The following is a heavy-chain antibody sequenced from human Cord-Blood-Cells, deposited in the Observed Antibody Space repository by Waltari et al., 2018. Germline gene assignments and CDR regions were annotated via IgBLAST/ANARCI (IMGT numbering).Heavy chain of an antibody. CDR3: AKPVNWGSWYFDL. V-gene: IGHV1-69*01. J-gene: IGHJ2*01. CDR2: IIPIFGTA. CDR1: GGPFSSYA. Sequence: QVQLVQSGAEVKKPGSSVKVSCKASGGPFSSYAISWVRPAPGQGLEWMGGIIPIFGTANYAQKFQGRVTITADESTSTAYMELSSLRSEDTAVYYCAKPVNWGSWYFDLWGRGTLVTVSS. D-gene: IGHD7-27*01.